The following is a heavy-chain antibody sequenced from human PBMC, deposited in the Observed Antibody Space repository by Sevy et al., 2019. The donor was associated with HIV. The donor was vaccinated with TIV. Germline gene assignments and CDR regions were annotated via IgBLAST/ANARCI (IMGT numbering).Heavy chain of an antibody. CDR2: IIPIFGTA. Sequence: ASVKVSCKASGGTFSSYAISWVRQAPGQGLEWMGGIIPIFGTANYAQKFQGRVTITADESTSTAYMEPSSLRSEDTAVYYCARFLRIAAAGRGSWFDPWGQGTLVTVSS. CDR3: ARFLRIAAAGRGSWFDP. D-gene: IGHD6-13*01. CDR1: GGTFSSYA. J-gene: IGHJ5*02. V-gene: IGHV1-69*13.